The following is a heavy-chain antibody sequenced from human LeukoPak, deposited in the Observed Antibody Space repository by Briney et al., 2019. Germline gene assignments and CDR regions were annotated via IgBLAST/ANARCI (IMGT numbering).Heavy chain of an antibody. Sequence: GGSLRLSCAASGFTFSSYWMNWVRQAPGKGLEWVSSISYSSRARYYADSVKGRFTISRDNFKDSLYLQMDNLRAEDTAVYYCARAYCSSTSCFGWGQGTLVTVSS. V-gene: IGHV3-48*01. J-gene: IGHJ4*02. CDR3: ARAYCSSTSCFG. D-gene: IGHD2-2*01. CDR1: GFTFSSYW. CDR2: ISYSSRAR.